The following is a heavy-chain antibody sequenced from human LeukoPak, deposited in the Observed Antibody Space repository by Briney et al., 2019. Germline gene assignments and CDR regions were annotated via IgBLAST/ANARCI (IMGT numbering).Heavy chain of an antibody. CDR1: GDSVSSNSAA. CDR2: TYYRSKWYN. D-gene: IGHD3-22*01. CDR3: ARESSFPHDSSGYLLVGVYYFDY. Sequence: SQTLSLTCAISGDSVSSNSAAWNWIRQSPSRGVEWLGRTYYRSKWYNDYAVSVKSRTTINPDTSKNQFSLQLNSVTPEDTAVYYCARESSFPHDSSGYLLVGVYYFDYWGQGTLVTVSS. J-gene: IGHJ4*02. V-gene: IGHV6-1*01.